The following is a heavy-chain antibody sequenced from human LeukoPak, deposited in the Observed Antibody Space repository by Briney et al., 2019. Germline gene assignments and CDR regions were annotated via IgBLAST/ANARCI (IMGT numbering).Heavy chain of an antibody. Sequence: PSETLSLTCTVSGGSISSTSYFWGWIRQPPGKGLEWIGSIYYSGSTNYNPSLKSRVTISVDTSKNQFSLKLSSVTAADTAVYYCARDNIPVAGTGLSWFDPWGQGTLVTVSS. V-gene: IGHV4-39*07. CDR1: GGSISSTSYF. CDR2: IYYSGST. CDR3: ARDNIPVAGTGLSWFDP. D-gene: IGHD6-13*01. J-gene: IGHJ5*02.